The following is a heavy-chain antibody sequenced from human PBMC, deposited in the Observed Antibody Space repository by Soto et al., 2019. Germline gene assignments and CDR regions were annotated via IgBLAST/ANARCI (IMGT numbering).Heavy chain of an antibody. V-gene: IGHV3-23*01. CDR2: ISGSGFTT. Sequence: GGSLRLSCSASGFTFTTYAMNWVRQAPGEGLEWVSTISGSGFTTYYADSVQGRFTISRDNSKNTVYLQMNSLRAEDTAVYYCAKHRDREGDSSAWAIDYWGQGTRVSVSS. CDR3: AKHRDREGDSSAWAIDY. D-gene: IGHD6-19*01. CDR1: GFTFTTYA. J-gene: IGHJ4*02.